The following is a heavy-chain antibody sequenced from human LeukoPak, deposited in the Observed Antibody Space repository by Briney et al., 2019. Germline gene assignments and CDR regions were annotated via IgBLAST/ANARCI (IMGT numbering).Heavy chain of an antibody. J-gene: IGHJ5*02. D-gene: IGHD3-10*01. CDR1: GGSISSGSYY. CDR3: ARADYYGSGSYYWVAGWFDP. CDR2: IYTSGST. Sequence: SETLSLTCTVSGGSISSGSYYWSWIRQPAGKGLEWIGRIYTSGSTNYNPSLKSRVTISVDTSKNQFSPKLSSVTAADTAVYYCARADYYGSGSYYWVAGWFDPWGQGTLVTVSS. V-gene: IGHV4-61*02.